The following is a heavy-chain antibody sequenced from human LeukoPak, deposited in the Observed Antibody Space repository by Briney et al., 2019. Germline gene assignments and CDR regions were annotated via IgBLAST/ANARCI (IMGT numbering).Heavy chain of an antibody. CDR1: GFTFSNYW. CDR2: IKQDGSQS. J-gene: IGHJ3*01. D-gene: IGHD3-10*01. CDR3: ARDSGSAYYYGSGTYYYDAFDF. V-gene: IGHV3-7*01. Sequence: GGSLRLSCAASGFTFSNYWVNWVRQAPGKGLEWLANIKQDGSQSHYVDSVKGRFTISRDNAKNSLYLQMNSLGAEDTAVYYCARDSGSAYYYGSGTYYYDAFDFWGQGTTVTVSS.